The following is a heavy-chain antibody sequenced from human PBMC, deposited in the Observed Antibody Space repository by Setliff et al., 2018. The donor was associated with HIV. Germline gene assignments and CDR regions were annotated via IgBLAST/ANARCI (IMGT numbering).Heavy chain of an antibody. Sequence: PSETLSLTCTVSGASITSSYWTWIRQSPGRGLEYLGYIYYSGDSNYSPSLKSRLSMSLDASTSQFSLRLNSLTAADTAMYYCARVARDPTDWGRGILVTVSS. CDR3: ARVARDPTD. CDR1: GASITSSY. V-gene: IGHV4-59*08. CDR2: IYYSGDS. J-gene: IGHJ4*02.